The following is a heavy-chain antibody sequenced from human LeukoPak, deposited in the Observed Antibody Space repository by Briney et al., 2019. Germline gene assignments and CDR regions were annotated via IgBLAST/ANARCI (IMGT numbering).Heavy chain of an antibody. D-gene: IGHD1-26*01. Sequence: PSETLSLTCSVYGGSISSSNYYWGWIRQPPGKGLEWIGSIYYSGSTYYNPSLKSRVSIAVDTSKNQFSLYLSSVTAADTAVYYCARPESYSGKLRHDAFDIWGQGTMVTVSS. CDR3: ARPESYSGKLRHDAFDI. CDR2: IYYSGST. J-gene: IGHJ3*02. CDR1: GGSISSSNYY. V-gene: IGHV4-39*01.